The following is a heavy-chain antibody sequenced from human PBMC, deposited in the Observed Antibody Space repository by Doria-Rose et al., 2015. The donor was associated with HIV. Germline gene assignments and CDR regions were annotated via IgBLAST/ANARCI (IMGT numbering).Heavy chain of an antibody. Sequence: SGPVLVKPTETLTLTCTVSGVSLSSPGMGVSWIRQPPGKALEWLANIDTDDARSYKTSLKSRLTISRGTSKSQVFHTMTDMDAVDTATYYCARIKSSRWYHKYYFDFWGQGTLVIVSA. CDR1: GVSLSSPGMG. J-gene: IGHJ4*02. V-gene: IGHV2-26*01. D-gene: IGHD6-13*01. CDR3: ARIKSSRWYHKYYFDF. CDR2: IDTDDAR.